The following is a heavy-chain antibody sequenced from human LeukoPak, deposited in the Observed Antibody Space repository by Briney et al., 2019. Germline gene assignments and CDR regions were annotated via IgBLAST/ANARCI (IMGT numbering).Heavy chain of an antibody. Sequence: GGSLRLSCAASGFTFSNAWMSWVRQAPGKGLEWVSAISGSGGSTYYADSVKGRFTISRDNSKNTLYLQMNSLRAEDTAVYYCAKEHSSGSLSDYWGQGTLVTVSS. J-gene: IGHJ4*02. CDR1: GFTFSNAW. D-gene: IGHD3-22*01. CDR3: AKEHSSGSLSDY. CDR2: ISGSGGST. V-gene: IGHV3-23*01.